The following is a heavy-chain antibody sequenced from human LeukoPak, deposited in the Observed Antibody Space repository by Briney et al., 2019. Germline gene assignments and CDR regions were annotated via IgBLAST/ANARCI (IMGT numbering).Heavy chain of an antibody. CDR1: GFTFSSYW. J-gene: IGHJ4*02. CDR2: IKQDGSEK. CDR3: AKVGRLDSYVDYFDY. D-gene: IGHD1-1*01. Sequence: QPGGSLRLSCAASGFTFSSYWMSWVRQAPGKGLEWVANIKQDGSEKYYVDSVKGRFTISRDNAKNSLYLQMNSLRAEDTALYYCAKVGRLDSYVDYFDYWGQGTLVTVSS. V-gene: IGHV3-7*03.